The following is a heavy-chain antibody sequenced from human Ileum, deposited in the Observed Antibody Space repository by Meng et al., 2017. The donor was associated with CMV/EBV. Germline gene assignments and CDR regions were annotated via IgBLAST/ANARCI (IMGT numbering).Heavy chain of an antibody. J-gene: IGHJ4*02. D-gene: IGHD3-10*01. CDR1: GDSIKNYY. CDR3: ARAGARGVPVDL. Sequence: QVQLQASGPRLVKPSETLSLTFTVSGDSIKNYYVTWLRQPAGKGLEWLGRIHYSGGTDDNPSLKSRVTLSIDTSKNQLSLKIYSVTAADTAVYYCARAGARGVPVDLWGQGTLVTVSS. CDR2: IHYSGGT. V-gene: IGHV4-4*07.